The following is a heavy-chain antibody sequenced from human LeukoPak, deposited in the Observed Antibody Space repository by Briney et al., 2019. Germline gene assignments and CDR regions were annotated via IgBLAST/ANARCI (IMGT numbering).Heavy chain of an antibody. CDR2: IIPILGIA. V-gene: IGHV1-69*04. J-gene: IGHJ6*02. CDR1: GGTFSSYA. Sequence: SVKVSCKASGGTFSSYAIIWVRQAPGQGLEWMGRIIPILGIANYAQKFQGRVTITADKSTSTAYMELSSLRSEDTAVYYCATGGTRGAYYGMDVWGQGTTVTVSS. CDR3: ATGGTRGAYYGMDV. D-gene: IGHD7-27*01.